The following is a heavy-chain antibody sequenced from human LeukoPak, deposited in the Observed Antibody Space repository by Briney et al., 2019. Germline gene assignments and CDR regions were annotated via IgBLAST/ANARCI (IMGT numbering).Heavy chain of an antibody. J-gene: IGHJ3*02. CDR1: GFTFGDYA. Sequence: GGSLRLSCTASGFTFGDYAMSWIRQAPGKGLEWVSYISSSGSTIYYADSVKGRFTISRDNAKNSLYLQMNSLRAEDTAVYYCARKSGSYDAFDIWGQGTMVTVSS. V-gene: IGHV3-11*01. D-gene: IGHD1-26*01. CDR3: ARKSGSYDAFDI. CDR2: ISSSGSTI.